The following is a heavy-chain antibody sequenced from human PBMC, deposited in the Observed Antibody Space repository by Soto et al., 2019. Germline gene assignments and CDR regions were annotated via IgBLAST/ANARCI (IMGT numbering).Heavy chain of an antibody. J-gene: IGHJ6*02. CDR2: IWYDGSNK. Sequence: GGSLRLSCAASGFTFSSYGMHWVRQAPGKGLEWVAVIWYDGSNKYYADSVKGRFTISRDNSKNTLYLQMNSQRAEDTAVYYCARVHGVVAVAARVDYYGMDVWGQGTPVTVSS. CDR3: ARVHGVVAVAARVDYYGMDV. CDR1: GFTFSSYG. V-gene: IGHV3-33*01. D-gene: IGHD2-15*01.